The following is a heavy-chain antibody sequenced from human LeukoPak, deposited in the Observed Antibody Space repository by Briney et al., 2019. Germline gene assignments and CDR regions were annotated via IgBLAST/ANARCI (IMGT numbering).Heavy chain of an antibody. V-gene: IGHV3-7*01. CDR3: ARASNSSGWYVDSYYFDY. J-gene: IGHJ4*02. Sequence: GGSLRLSCAASGFTFSSYWMSWVRQAPGKGLEWVANIKQDGSEKYYVDSVKGRFTISRDNAKNSLYLQMNSLRAEDTAVYYCARASNSSGWYVDSYYFDYWGQGTLVTVSS. D-gene: IGHD6-19*01. CDR2: IKQDGSEK. CDR1: GFTFSSYW.